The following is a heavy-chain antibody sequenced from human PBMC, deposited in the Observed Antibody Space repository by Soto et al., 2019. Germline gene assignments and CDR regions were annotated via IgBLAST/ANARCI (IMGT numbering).Heavy chain of an antibody. V-gene: IGHV4-59*08. CDR1: GGSISSYY. Sequence: QVQLQESGPGLVKPSETLSLTCTVSGGSISSYYWTWIRQPPGKGLEWIGYIYYSGSTNYNPSLKSRFTISVDTTKNQFSLKLSSVTAADTAGYCCSRRYGGNLDYWGQGTLVTVSS. CDR2: IYYSGST. CDR3: SRRYGGNLDY. J-gene: IGHJ4*02. D-gene: IGHD2-15*01.